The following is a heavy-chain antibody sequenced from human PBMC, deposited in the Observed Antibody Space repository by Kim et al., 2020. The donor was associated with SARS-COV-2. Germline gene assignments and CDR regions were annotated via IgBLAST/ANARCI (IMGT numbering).Heavy chain of an antibody. Sequence: ASVKVSCKASGYTFTSYYMHWVRQAPGQGLEWMGIINPSGGSTSYAQKFQGRVTMTRDTSTSTVYMELSSLRSEDTAVYYCARRGRRGLTGLKPFDYWGQGTLVTVSS. D-gene: IGHD3-9*01. CDR3: ARRGRRGLTGLKPFDY. CDR2: INPSGGST. V-gene: IGHV1-46*01. J-gene: IGHJ4*02. CDR1: GYTFTSYY.